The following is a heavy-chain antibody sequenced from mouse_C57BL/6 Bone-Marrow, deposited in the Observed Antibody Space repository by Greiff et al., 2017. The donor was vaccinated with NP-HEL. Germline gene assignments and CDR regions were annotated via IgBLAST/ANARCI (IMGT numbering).Heavy chain of an antibody. V-gene: IGHV3-6*01. CDR3: ATAIYYSSPFAY. D-gene: IGHD2-5*01. CDR1: GYSITSGYY. CDR2: ISYDGSN. Sequence: EVKLQESGPGLVKPSQSLSLTCSVTGYSITSGYYWNWIRQPPGNKLEWMGYISYDGSNNYNPSLKNRISITRDTSKNQFFLKLNSVTTEDTATYYCATAIYYSSPFAYWGQGTLVTVSA. J-gene: IGHJ3*01.